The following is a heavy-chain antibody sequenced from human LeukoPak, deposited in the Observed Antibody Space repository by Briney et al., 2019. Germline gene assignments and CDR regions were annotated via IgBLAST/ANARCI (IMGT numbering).Heavy chain of an antibody. Sequence: SETLSLTCTVSGGSISSSSYYWGWIRQPPGRGLEWIGSIYYSGSTYYNPSLKSRVTIPLDTSKNQFSRSLSSLTAADTAWYSXXXXXXXSGTYLRWXDPWGQGTRVTVSS. D-gene: IGHD1-26*01. CDR3: XXXXXXSGTYLRWXDP. V-gene: IGHV4-39*01. CDR1: GGSISSSSYY. J-gene: IGHJ5*02. CDR2: IYYSGST.